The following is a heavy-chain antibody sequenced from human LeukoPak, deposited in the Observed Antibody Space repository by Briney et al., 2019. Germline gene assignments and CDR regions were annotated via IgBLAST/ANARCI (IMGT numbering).Heavy chain of an antibody. CDR2: IYYSGST. CDR1: GGSVSSGSYY. V-gene: IGHV4-61*01. CDR3: ARQISSSWYYFDY. D-gene: IGHD6-13*01. Sequence: PETPSLTCTVSGGSVSSGSYYWSWIRQPPGKGLEWIGYIYYSGSTNYNPSLKSRVTISVDTSKNQFSLKLSSVTAADTAVYYCARQISSSWYYFDYWGQGALVPVAS. J-gene: IGHJ4*02.